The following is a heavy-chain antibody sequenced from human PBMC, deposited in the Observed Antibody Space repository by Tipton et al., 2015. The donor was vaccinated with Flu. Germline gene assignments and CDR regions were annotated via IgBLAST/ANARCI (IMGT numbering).Heavy chain of an antibody. CDR3: ARLSGVPGSKDWYFDV. CDR1: GDSIGSDYY. D-gene: IGHD1-26*01. V-gene: IGHV4-38-2*01. Sequence: TLSLTCSISGDSIGSDYYWAWIRQPPGKGLEWIGTIHKTGTTYFNPSLRSRVTFSVDTSKNQFSLRLTSVTAADTAVYYCARLSGVPGSKDWYFDVWGRGTPVTVYS. CDR2: IHKTGTT. J-gene: IGHJ2*01.